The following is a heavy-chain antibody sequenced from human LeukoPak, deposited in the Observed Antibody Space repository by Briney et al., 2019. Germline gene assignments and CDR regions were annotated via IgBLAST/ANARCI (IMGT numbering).Heavy chain of an antibody. J-gene: IGHJ5*02. CDR3: AREYQLPKWNWFDP. CDR2: IYYSGST. CDR1: GGSISSGDYY. V-gene: IGHV4-30-4*08. D-gene: IGHD2-2*01. Sequence: PSETLSLTCTVSGGSISSGDYYWSWIRRPPGKGLEWIGYIYYSGSTYYNPSLKSRVTISVDTSKNQFSLKLSSVTAADTAVYYCAREYQLPKWNWFDPWGQGTLVTVSS.